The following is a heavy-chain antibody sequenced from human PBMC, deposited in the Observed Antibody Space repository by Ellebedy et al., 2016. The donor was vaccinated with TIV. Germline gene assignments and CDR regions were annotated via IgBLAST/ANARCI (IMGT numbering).Heavy chain of an antibody. D-gene: IGHD2-15*01. V-gene: IGHV3-48*02. CDR1: GFTFSSYS. CDR3: ARGANEAAPSDY. J-gene: IGHJ4*02. CDR2: ISSSSGTI. Sequence: GGSLRLSXAASGFTFSSYSMNWVRQAPGKGLEWVSYISSSSGTIYYADSVKGRFTISRDNAKNSLFLQMSSLGDEDTAVYFCARGANEAAPSDYWGQGTLVTVSS.